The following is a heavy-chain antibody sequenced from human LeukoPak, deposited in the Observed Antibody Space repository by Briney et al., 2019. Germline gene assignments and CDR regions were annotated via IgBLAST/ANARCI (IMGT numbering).Heavy chain of an antibody. CDR2: ISGSGTST. V-gene: IGHV3-23*01. CDR1: GFTFSSYA. J-gene: IGHJ3*02. CDR3: AKYYGGNSDAFDI. Sequence: PGGSLRLSCAASGFTFSSYAMSWVRQAPGKGLEWVSSISGSGTSTYYADSVKGRFTISRDNSKNTLYLQMNSLRAEDTALYSCAKYYGGNSDAFDIWGQGTVVTVSS. D-gene: IGHD4-23*01.